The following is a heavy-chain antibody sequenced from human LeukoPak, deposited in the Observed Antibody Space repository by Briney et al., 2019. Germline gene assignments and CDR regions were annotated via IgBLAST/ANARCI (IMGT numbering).Heavy chain of an antibody. CDR2: IYYSGST. V-gene: IGHV4-39*01. CDR3: ARHFVVVPAAIGWFDP. J-gene: IGHJ5*02. Sequence: SETLSLTCSVSGGCISSSSYYWGWIRQPPGKGLEWIGSIYYSGSTYYNPSLKSRVTISVDTSKNQFSLKLSSVTAADTAVYYCARHFVVVPAAIGWFDPWGQGTLVTVSS. D-gene: IGHD2-2*02. CDR1: GGCISSSSYY.